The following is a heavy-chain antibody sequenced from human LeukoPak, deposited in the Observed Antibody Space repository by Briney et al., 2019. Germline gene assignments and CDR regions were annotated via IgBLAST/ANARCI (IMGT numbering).Heavy chain of an antibody. CDR3: ARDQYDTWSRRGNFDS. CDR1: GFTFSSNA. Sequence: GGSLRLSCAASGFTFSSNAMSWVRQAPGKGLEWVANIKLDGSEKNYVDSVKGRFTISRDNTKNSLYLQMNGLRAEDTAVFYCARDQYDTWSRRGNFDSWGQGTLVIVSS. D-gene: IGHD3-3*01. J-gene: IGHJ4*02. V-gene: IGHV3-7*03. CDR2: IKLDGSEK.